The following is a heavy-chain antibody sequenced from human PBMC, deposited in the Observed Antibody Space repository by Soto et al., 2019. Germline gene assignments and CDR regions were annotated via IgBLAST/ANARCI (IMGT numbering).Heavy chain of an antibody. CDR1: GGSFSGYY. Sequence: QVQLQQWGAGLLKPSEPLSLTCAVYGGSFSGYYWSWIRQPPGKGLEWIGEINHSGSTNYNPSLKSRVTISVDTSKNQFSLKLGSVTAADTAVYYCARARRGYCSGGSCYPFDYWGQGTLVTVSS. D-gene: IGHD2-15*01. V-gene: IGHV4-34*01. J-gene: IGHJ4*02. CDR2: INHSGST. CDR3: ARARRGYCSGGSCYPFDY.